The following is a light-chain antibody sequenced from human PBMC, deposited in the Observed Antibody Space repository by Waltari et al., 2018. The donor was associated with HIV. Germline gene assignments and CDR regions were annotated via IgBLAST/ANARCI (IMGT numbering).Light chain of an antibody. CDR3: QHYNNWPPWT. Sequence: EIVMTQSPATLSVSPGESATLSCRASQSVKSNLAWYQQKAGQAPRLLIYGASTRATGIPAKVRCSGSWTEFTLTISSLQFEEFSVYYWQHYNNWPPWTFGQGTKVEIK. CDR1: QSVKSN. J-gene: IGKJ1*01. V-gene: IGKV3-15*01. CDR2: GAS.